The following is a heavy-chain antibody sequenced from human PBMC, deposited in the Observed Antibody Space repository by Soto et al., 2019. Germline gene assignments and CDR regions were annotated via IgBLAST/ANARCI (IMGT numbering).Heavy chain of an antibody. CDR2: ISSSSSYI. CDR3: ARDLSSFGSSSFDY. J-gene: IGHJ4*02. CDR1: GFTFSSYS. D-gene: IGHD6-6*01. V-gene: IGHV3-21*01. Sequence: GGSLRLSCAASGFTFSSYSMHWVRQAPGKGLEWVSSISSSSSYIYYADSVKGRFTISRDNAKNSLYLQMNSVSAEATAVYYCARDLSSFGSSSFDYWGQGTLVTVS.